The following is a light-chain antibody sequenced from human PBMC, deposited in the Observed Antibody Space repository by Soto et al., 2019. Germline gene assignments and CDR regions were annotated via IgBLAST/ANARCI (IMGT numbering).Light chain of an antibody. V-gene: IGLV1-40*01. Sequence: QLVLTQPPSVSGAPGPRVTISCTGGSSNIGAGYDVHWYQQLPGTAPKLLIYDNTNRPSGVPDRFSGAKSGTSASLAITGLQAEDEADYYCQSYDRSLSGSRVFGTGTKLTV. CDR2: DNT. J-gene: IGLJ1*01. CDR3: QSYDRSLSGSRV. CDR1: SSNIGAGYD.